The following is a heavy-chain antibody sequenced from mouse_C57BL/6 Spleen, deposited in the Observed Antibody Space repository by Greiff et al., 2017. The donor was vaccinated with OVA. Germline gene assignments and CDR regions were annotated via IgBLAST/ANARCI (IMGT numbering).Heavy chain of an antibody. CDR3: ARRGYGSSYEYFDV. Sequence: QVQLQQSGPELVKPGASVKISCKASGYAFSSSWMNWVKQRPGKGLEWIGRIYPGDGDTNYNGKFKGKATLTADKSSSTAYMQLSSLTSEDSAVYVCARRGYGSSYEYFDVWGTGTTVTVSS. D-gene: IGHD1-1*01. CDR2: IYPGDGDT. J-gene: IGHJ1*03. V-gene: IGHV1-82*01. CDR1: GYAFSSSW.